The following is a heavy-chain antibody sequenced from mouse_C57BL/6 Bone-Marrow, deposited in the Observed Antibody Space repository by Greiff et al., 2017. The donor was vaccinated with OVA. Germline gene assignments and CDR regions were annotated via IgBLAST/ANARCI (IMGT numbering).Heavy chain of an antibody. J-gene: IGHJ2*01. CDR2: IDPETGGT. V-gene: IGHV1-15*01. Sequence: QVQLQQSGAELVRPGASVTLSCKASGYTFTDYEMHWVKQTPVHGLEWIGAIDPETGGTAYNQKFKGKAILTADKSSSTAYMELRSLTSEDSAVYYGTRSTYYYGSSVDYWGQGTTLTVSS. CDR3: TRSTYYYGSSVDY. CDR1: GYTFTDYE. D-gene: IGHD1-1*01.